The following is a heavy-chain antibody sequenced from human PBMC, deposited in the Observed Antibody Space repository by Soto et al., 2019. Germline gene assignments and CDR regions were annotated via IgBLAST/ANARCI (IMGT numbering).Heavy chain of an antibody. CDR1: GFTFSDHY. CDR3: VRVRLSGPAERDVYAF. V-gene: IGHV3-72*01. J-gene: IGHJ4*03. CDR2: IRNKADSYFI. D-gene: IGHD3-16*01. Sequence: TGGSLRLSCAASGFTFSDHYMDWVRQAPGKGLEWVGRIRNKADSYFIQYGASVKGRFIISRDDSQNSLYLQMNSLNTEDTALYYCVRVRLSGPAERDVYAFWGQGTLVPGSS.